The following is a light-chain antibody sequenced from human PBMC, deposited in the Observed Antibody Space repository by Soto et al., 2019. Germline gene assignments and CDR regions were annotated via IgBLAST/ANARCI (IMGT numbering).Light chain of an antibody. J-gene: IGKJ1*01. V-gene: IGKV1-39*01. Sequence: DIQMTQSPSSLSASVGDRVTITCRASQSISTYLNWYQQKPGKAPKLLIYAASSMHSVVPSRFRGSGSETDFTLTISSLQPDDAATYYWQQSFSPLWTFGQGTKVEV. CDR3: QQSFSPLWT. CDR1: QSISTY. CDR2: AAS.